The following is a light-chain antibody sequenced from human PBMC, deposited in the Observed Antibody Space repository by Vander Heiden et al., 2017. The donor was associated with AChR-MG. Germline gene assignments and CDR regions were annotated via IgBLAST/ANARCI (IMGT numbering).Light chain of an antibody. CDR1: QSVLTC. V-gene: IGKV3-11*01. CDR2: DAS. J-gene: IGKJ1*01. CDR3: QQRYNWPRT. Sequence: EIVLTQSPATLSLSPGESATLSCRASQSVLTCVAWYQHKPGQPPRLLISDASNRATGIPARFRGSGSGTDFTLTISTLEPEDFAVYYCQQRYNWPRTFGQGTRVEI.